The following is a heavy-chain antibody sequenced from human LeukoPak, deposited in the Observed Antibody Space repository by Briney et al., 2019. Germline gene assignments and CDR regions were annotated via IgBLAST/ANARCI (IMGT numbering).Heavy chain of an antibody. CDR2: IYYSGST. CDR1: GGSISSSGYY. CDR3: ARHLYGDYGPFDY. Sequence: SETLSLTCTVSGGSISSSGYYWGWIRQPPGKGLEWIGSIYYSGSTYYNPSLKSRVTISVDTSKNQISLKVSSVTAADTALYYCARHLYGDYGPFDYWGQGTPVTVSS. V-gene: IGHV4-39*01. D-gene: IGHD4-17*01. J-gene: IGHJ4*02.